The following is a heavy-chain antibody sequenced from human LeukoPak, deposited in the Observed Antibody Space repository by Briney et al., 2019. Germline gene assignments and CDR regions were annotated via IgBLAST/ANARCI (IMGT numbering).Heavy chain of an antibody. CDR3: ARGILGGMRARDY. J-gene: IGHJ4*02. CDR2: VNPSGGTT. D-gene: IGHD1-26*01. V-gene: IGHV1-46*02. Sequence: ASVKVSCKASGYSFNSYYMHWVRQAPGQGLEWLGIVNPSGGTTAYAQDFEGRITVTWDASTKTVYMELSSLRAEDTAVYYCARGILGGMRARDYWGQGTLVTVSS. CDR1: GYSFNSYY.